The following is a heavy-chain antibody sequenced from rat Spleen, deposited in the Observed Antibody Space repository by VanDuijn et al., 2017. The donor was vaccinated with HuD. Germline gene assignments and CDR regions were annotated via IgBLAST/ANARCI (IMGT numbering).Heavy chain of an antibody. CDR3: ARHDYSGDVDFEY. CDR2: IWGNGSP. J-gene: IGHJ2*01. V-gene: IGHV2-13*01. CDR1: GFSLISYS. Sequence: QVQLKESGPALVQPSQTLSLTCTVSGFSLISYSVNWVRQPPGKGLEWMGVIWGNGSPNYNSVLKSRLSIIRDTSKSQVYLKMNSLQTEDTATYYCARHDYSGDVDFEYWGQGVRVTVSS. D-gene: IGHD1-1*01.